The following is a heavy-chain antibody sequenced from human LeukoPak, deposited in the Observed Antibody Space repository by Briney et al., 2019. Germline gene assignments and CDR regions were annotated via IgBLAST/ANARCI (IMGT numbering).Heavy chain of an antibody. Sequence: SETLSLTCAVYGGSFSGYYWSWIRQPPGKGLEWIGYMYYSGSTNYNPSLKSRVTISVDTSKNQFSLKLSSVTAADTAVYYCARHLRPRHVFDLWGQGTMVTVSS. CDR3: ARHLRPRHVFDL. CDR1: GGSFSGYY. J-gene: IGHJ3*01. CDR2: MYYSGST. V-gene: IGHV4-59*08.